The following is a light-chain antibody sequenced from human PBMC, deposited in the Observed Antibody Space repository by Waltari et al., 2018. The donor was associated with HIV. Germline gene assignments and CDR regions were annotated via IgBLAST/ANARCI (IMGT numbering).Light chain of an antibody. Sequence: SALTQPPSASGSPGQSVTISCSGTISDVVGYNYVSWYQQYPGQAPKLMIYEATKRPSGVPDRFSGSKSDNTASLTVSGLQAEDEADYYCSAYAGSNNWVFGGGTKLTVL. J-gene: IGLJ3*02. CDR1: ISDVVGYNY. CDR3: SAYAGSNNWV. CDR2: EAT. V-gene: IGLV2-8*01.